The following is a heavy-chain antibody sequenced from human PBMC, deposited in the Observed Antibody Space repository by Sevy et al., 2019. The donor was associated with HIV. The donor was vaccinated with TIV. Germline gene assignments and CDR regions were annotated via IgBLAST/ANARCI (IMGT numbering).Heavy chain of an antibody. J-gene: IGHJ4*02. D-gene: IGHD3-10*02. CDR1: GFTFSSHA. CDR3: ARDGGYSVNFLPSGY. CDR2: ISYDGSSK. V-gene: IGHV3-30-3*01. Sequence: GSLRLSCAASGFTFSSHAMHWVRQAPGKGLEWMAAISYDGSSKYYADSVKGRFTISRDDSKNTLYLQMSSLRAGDTAVYYCARDGGYSVNFLPSGYWGQGTLVNVSS.